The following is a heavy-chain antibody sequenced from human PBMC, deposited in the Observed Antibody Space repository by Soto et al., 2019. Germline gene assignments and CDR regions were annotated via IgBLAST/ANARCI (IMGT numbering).Heavy chain of an antibody. CDR1: GFSFSTDA. CDR3: TRMHQLPNNDYYYLYLEV. CDR2: ISSSGMTI. J-gene: IGHJ6*03. Sequence: GGALRVCCGASGFSFSTDAMNWVRQAPGKGLEWVAYISSSGMTIYYADSVKGRFTISRDNAENSLYLHMHSLRDEDTAIYFCTRMHQLPNNDYYYLYLEVWGIGT. V-gene: IGHV3-48*02. D-gene: IGHD2-2*01.